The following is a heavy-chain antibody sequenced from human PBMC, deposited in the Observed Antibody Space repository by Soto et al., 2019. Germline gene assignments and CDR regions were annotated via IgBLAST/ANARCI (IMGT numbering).Heavy chain of an antibody. CDR2: ISYDGSNK. CDR3: AKDHVLLWFGELYGMDV. CDR1: GFTFSSYG. D-gene: IGHD3-10*01. V-gene: IGHV3-30*18. Sequence: GGSLRLSCAASGFTFSSYGMHWVRQAPGKGLEWVAVISYDGSNKYYADSVKGRFTISRDNSKNTLYLQMNSLRAEDTVVYYCAKDHVLLWFGELYGMDVWGQGTTVTVSS. J-gene: IGHJ6*02.